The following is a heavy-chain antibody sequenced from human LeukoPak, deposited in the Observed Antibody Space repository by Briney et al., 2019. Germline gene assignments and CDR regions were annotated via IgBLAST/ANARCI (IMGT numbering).Heavy chain of an antibody. CDR3: ARARSIVGVSPFQH. Sequence: GGSLRLSCAASGFTFSSYGMHWVRQAPGKGLEWVTFIRYDGSNKFYADSVKGRFTISRDNSKNTLYLQMNSLRPEDTAVYYCARARSIVGVSPFQHWGQGTLVTVSS. V-gene: IGHV3-30*02. J-gene: IGHJ1*01. D-gene: IGHD1-26*01. CDR1: GFTFSSYG. CDR2: IRYDGSNK.